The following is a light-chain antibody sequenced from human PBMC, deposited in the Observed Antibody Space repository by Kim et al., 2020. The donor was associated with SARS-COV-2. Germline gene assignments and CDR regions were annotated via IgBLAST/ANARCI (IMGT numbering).Light chain of an antibody. CDR1: SSDVGGYNY. CDR3: ISYAGNNVYV. Sequence: GQSVTISCTGTSSDVGGYNYVSWYQQHPGKAPKVMIYEVNRRPSGVPDSFSASKSGNTASLTVSGLQAEDEADYYCISYAGNNVYVFGTGTKVTVL. V-gene: IGLV2-8*01. CDR2: EVN. J-gene: IGLJ1*01.